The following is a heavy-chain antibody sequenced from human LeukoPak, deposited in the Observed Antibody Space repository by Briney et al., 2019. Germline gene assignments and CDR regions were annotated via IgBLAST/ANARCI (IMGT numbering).Heavy chain of an antibody. D-gene: IGHD3-22*01. CDR1: GFTFSSYA. CDR2: ISYDGSNK. Sequence: PGGSLRLSCAASGFTFSSYAMHWVRQAPGKGLEWVAVISYDGSNKYYADSVKGRFTISRDNSKNTLYLQMNSLRAEDTAVYYCARDLRPATYYYDSSGYLVDWGQGTLVTVSS. V-gene: IGHV3-30*04. J-gene: IGHJ4*02. CDR3: ARDLRPATYYYDSSGYLVD.